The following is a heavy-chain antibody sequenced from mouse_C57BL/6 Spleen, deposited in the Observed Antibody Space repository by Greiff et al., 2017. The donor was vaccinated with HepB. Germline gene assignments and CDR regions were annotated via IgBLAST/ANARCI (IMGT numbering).Heavy chain of an antibody. V-gene: IGHV5-6*01. D-gene: IGHD2-4*01. CDR3: ARHVYDYGEGLFAY. CDR1: GFTFSSYG. CDR2: ISSGGSYT. Sequence: EVQLVESGGDLVKPGGSLKLSCAASGFTFSSYGMSWVRQTPDKRLEWVATISSGGSYTYYPDSVKGRFTISRDNAKNTLYLQMSSLKSEDTAMYYSARHVYDYGEGLFAYWGQGTLVTVSA. J-gene: IGHJ3*01.